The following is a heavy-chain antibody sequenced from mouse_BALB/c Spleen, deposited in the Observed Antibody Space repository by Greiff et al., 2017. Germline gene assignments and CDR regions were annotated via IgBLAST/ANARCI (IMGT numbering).Heavy chain of an antibody. V-gene: IGHV5-6-2*01. CDR2: INSNGGST. CDR3: AREGEGYPFAD. Sequence: EVMLVESGGGLVKLGGSLKLSCEASGFTFSSYYMSWVRQTPEKRLELVAAINSNGGSTYYPDTVKGRFTISRDNAKNTLYLQMSSLKSEDTALYYCAREGEGYPFADWGEGTLVTVSA. D-gene: IGHD2-2*01. CDR1: GFTFSSYY. J-gene: IGHJ3*01.